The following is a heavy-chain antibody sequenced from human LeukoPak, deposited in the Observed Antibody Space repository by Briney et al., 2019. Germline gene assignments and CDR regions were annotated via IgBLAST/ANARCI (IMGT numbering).Heavy chain of an antibody. CDR3: AKVIAGLDY. Sequence: PGGSLRLSCAGSGFTFSSYAMSWVRQAPGKGLEWVSAISGSGGSTYYADSVNGRFTISRDNSKNTLYLQMNSLRAEDTAAYYCAKVIAGLDYWGQGTLVTVSS. J-gene: IGHJ4*02. CDR1: GFTFSSYA. D-gene: IGHD6-13*01. CDR2: ISGSGGST. V-gene: IGHV3-23*01.